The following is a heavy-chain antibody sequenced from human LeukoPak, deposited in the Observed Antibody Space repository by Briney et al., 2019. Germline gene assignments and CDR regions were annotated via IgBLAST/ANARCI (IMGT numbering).Heavy chain of an antibody. V-gene: IGHV3-33*01. CDR3: ARQAAAGTLFSGMDV. J-gene: IGHJ6*02. CDR2: IWYDGSNK. Sequence: PGRSLRLSRAASGFTFSSYGIHWVRQAPGKGLEWVAVIWYDGSNKYYADSVKGRFTISRDNSKNTLYLQMNSLRAEDTAVYYCARQAAAGTLFSGMDVWGQGTTVTVSS. D-gene: IGHD6-13*01. CDR1: GFTFSSYG.